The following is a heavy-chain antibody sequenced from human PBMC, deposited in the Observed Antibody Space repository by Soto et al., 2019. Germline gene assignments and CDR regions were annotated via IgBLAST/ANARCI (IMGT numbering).Heavy chain of an antibody. CDR1: GFTFSSYA. V-gene: IGHV3-30-3*01. Sequence: GGSLRLSCAASGFTFSSYAMHWVRQAPGKGLEWVAVISYDGSNKYYADSVKGRFTISRDNSKNTLYLQMNSLRAEDTAVYYCARAHEWAYSGGQHTPSPYYFDYWGQGTLVTVSS. J-gene: IGHJ4*02. D-gene: IGHD1-26*01. CDR2: ISYDGSNK. CDR3: ARAHEWAYSGGQHTPSPYYFDY.